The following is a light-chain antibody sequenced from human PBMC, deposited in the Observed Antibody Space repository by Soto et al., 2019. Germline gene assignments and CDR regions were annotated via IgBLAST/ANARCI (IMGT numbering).Light chain of an antibody. Sequence: DIQMTQSPSTLSASVGDRVTITCRASQSISSWLAWYQQKPGKAHKLLIYQASSLESGLPSRFSGSGSGTEFTLTISSLQPDDFATYYCQQYNSYPYTFGQGTKLEIK. CDR3: QQYNSYPYT. CDR2: QAS. V-gene: IGKV1-5*03. CDR1: QSISSW. J-gene: IGKJ2*01.